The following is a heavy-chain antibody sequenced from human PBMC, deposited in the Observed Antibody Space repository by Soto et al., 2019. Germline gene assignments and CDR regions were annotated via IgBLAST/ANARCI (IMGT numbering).Heavy chain of an antibody. CDR1: GFTFSSYA. J-gene: IGHJ4*02. CDR3: AKVPYDFWSGYYPNYFDY. Sequence: EVQLLESGGGLVQPGGSLRLSCAASGFTFSSYAMSWVRQAPGKGLELVSAISGSGGSTYYADSVKGRFTISRDNSKNTLYLKMNSLRAEDTAVYYCAKVPYDFWSGYYPNYFDYWRQGTLVTVSS. D-gene: IGHD3-3*01. CDR2: ISGSGGST. V-gene: IGHV3-23*01.